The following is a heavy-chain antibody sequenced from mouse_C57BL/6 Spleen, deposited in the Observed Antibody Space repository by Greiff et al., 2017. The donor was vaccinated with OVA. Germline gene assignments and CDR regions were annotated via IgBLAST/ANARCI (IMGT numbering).Heavy chain of an antibody. V-gene: IGHV5-17*01. J-gene: IGHJ4*01. CDR1: GFTFSDYG. CDR2: ISSGSSTI. Sequence: EVQGVESGGGLVKPGGSLKLSCAASGFTFSDYGMHWVRQAPEQGLEWVAYISSGSSTIYYADTVKGRFTISRDNAKNTLFLQMTSLRSEDAAVDYCARTGGPGAMDYWGQGTSVTVAS. CDR3: ARTGGPGAMDY.